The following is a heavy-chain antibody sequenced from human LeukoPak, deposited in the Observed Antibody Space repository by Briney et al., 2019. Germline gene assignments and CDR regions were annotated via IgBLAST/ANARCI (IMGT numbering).Heavy chain of an antibody. D-gene: IGHD3-22*01. J-gene: IGHJ4*02. V-gene: IGHV1-2*02. CDR1: GYTFTGYY. CDR3: ARIPDAAYYYDSSGSGFDY. Sequence: ASVKVSCKASGYTFTGYYMHWVRQAPGQGLEWMGWINPNSGGTNYAQKFQGRVTMTRDTSISTAYMELRSLRSDDTAVYYCARIPDAAYYYDSSGSGFDYWGQGTLVTVSS. CDR2: INPNSGGT.